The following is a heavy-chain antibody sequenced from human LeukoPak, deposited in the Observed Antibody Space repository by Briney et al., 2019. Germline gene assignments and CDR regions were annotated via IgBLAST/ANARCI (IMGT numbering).Heavy chain of an antibody. CDR1: GFTFDDYA. V-gene: IGHV3-9*03. Sequence: PGRSLRLSCAASGFTFDDYAMHWLRQAPGKGLEWVSGISWNSGSIGYADSVKGRFTISRENAKNSLYLQMNSLRAEDMALYYCAKDTGYSWNYGTYFDFWGQGTLVTVPS. CDR3: AKDTGYSWNYGTYFDF. D-gene: IGHD1-7*01. CDR2: ISWNSGSI. J-gene: IGHJ4*02.